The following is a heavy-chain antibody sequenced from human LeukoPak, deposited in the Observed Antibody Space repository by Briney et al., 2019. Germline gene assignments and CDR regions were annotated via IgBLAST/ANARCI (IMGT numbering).Heavy chain of an antibody. CDR2: INHSGST. D-gene: IGHD3-10*01. J-gene: IGHJ4*02. CDR1: GGSFSGYY. Sequence: SETLSLTCAVYGGSFSGYYWSWIRQPPGKGLEWIGEINHSGSTNYNPSPKSRVTISVDTSKNQFSLKLSSVTAADTAVYYCARGTMVRGVIIEDYWGQGTLVTVSS. V-gene: IGHV4-34*01. CDR3: ARGTMVRGVIIEDY.